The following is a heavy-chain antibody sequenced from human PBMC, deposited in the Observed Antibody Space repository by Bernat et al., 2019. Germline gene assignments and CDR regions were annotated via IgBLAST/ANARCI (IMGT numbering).Heavy chain of an antibody. CDR2: ISSSSSYI. J-gene: IGHJ3*02. Sequence: EVQLVESGGGLVKPGGSLRLSCAASGFTFSSYSMNWVRQAPGKGLEWVSSISSSSSYIYYADSVKGRFTISRDNAKNSLYLQMNSLRAEDTAVYYCARDRGSSGWYVGPDAFDIWGQGTMVTVPS. V-gene: IGHV3-21*01. CDR3: ARDRGSSGWYVGPDAFDI. D-gene: IGHD6-19*01. CDR1: GFTFSSYS.